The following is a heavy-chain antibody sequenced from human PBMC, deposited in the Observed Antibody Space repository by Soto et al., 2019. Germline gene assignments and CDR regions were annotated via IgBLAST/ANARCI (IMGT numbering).Heavy chain of an antibody. V-gene: IGHV4-30-4*01. CDR2: IYHSGST. CDR3: ARDPIFYYASSGYGGSYSDF. D-gene: IGHD3-22*01. CDR1: GASVTSDDYY. J-gene: IGHJ4*02. Sequence: SETLSLTCAVSGASVTSDDYYWSWIRQPPGKGLEWIGYIYHSGSTYYNPSLKSRVSISIDTSQNQFSLKLTSLTAADTAVYYCARDPIFYYASSGYGGSYSDFWGQGTQVTVSS.